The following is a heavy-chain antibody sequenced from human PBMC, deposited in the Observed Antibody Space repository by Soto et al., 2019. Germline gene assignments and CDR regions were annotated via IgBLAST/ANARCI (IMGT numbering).Heavy chain of an antibody. CDR3: ARDYGSSFPSGYYYGMDV. CDR1: GFTFSSYA. J-gene: IGHJ6*02. D-gene: IGHD6-6*01. V-gene: IGHV3-30-3*01. Sequence: GGSLRLSCAASGFTFSSYAMHWVRQAPGKGLEWVAVISYDGSNKYYADSVKGRFTISRDNSKNTLYLQMNSLRAEDTAVYYCARDYGSSFPSGYYYGMDVWGQGTTVTVSS. CDR2: ISYDGSNK.